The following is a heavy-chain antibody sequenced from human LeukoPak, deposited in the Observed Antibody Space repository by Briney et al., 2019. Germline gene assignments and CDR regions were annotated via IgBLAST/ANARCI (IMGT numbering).Heavy chain of an antibody. V-gene: IGHV3-30*04. CDR1: GFTFSSYA. CDR3: ARDNAGEGNAFDI. J-gene: IGHJ3*02. CDR2: ISYDGSNK. D-gene: IGHD2-21*01. Sequence: GGSLRLSCAASGFTFSSYAMHWVRQAPGKGLEWVAVISYDGSNKYYADSVKGRFTISRDNSKNTLYLQMNSLRAEDTAVYYCARDNAGEGNAFDIWGQGTMVTVSS.